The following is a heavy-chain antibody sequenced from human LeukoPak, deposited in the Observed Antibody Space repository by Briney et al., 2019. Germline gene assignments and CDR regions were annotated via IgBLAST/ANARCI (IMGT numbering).Heavy chain of an antibody. CDR2: VDSDGSDT. D-gene: IGHD3-16*01. CDR1: EFTFRSYW. CDR3: ARGGLGHGFDV. Sequence: GGSRRLSCAASEFTFRSYWMHWVRQAPGKGLVWVSRVDSDGSDTIYADSVRGRFTVSRDNAKNTVFLQMSSLRVEDTAVYYCARGGLGHGFDVWGQGTMVTVSS. J-gene: IGHJ3*01. V-gene: IGHV3-74*01.